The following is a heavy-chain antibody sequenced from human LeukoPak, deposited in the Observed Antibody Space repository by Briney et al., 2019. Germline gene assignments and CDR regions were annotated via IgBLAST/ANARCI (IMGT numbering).Heavy chain of an antibody. D-gene: IGHD3-22*01. V-gene: IGHV4-34*01. J-gene: IGHJ4*02. CDR3: AASYDLPN. Sequence: SETLSLTCTVSGGSSSGYYWSWIRQPPGKGLEWIGEINHSGSTNYNPSLKSRVTISVDTSKSQFSLKLSSVTAADTAVYYCAASYDLPNWGQGTLVTVSS. CDR2: INHSGST. CDR1: GGSSSGYY.